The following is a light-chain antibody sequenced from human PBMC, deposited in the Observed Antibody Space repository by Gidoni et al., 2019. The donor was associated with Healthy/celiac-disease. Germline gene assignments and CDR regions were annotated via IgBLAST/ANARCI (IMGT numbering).Light chain of an antibody. Sequence: DIQMTQSPSSLSASVGDRVTITCRASQGISNYLAWYQQKPGKVPKLLIYAASTLQSGVPSRFSGSGSETDFTLTISSLQPEDVATYYCQKYNSAPQVTFGQGTKVEIK. J-gene: IGKJ1*01. CDR1: QGISNY. CDR3: QKYNSAPQVT. CDR2: AAS. V-gene: IGKV1-27*01.